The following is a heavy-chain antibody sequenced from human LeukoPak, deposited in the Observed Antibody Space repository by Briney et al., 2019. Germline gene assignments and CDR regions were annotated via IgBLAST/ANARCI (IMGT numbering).Heavy chain of an antibody. V-gene: IGHV4-31*03. D-gene: IGHD4-17*01. CDR2: IYYSGST. J-gene: IGHJ4*02. CDR3: AREVYDYGDYVPPFFDY. CDR1: GGSISSGDYY. Sequence: SETLSLTCTVSGGSISSGDYYWSWIRQHPGKGLEWIGYIYYSGSTYYNPSLKSRVTISVDTSKNQFSLKLSSVTAADTAVYYCAREVYDYGDYVPPFFDYWGQGTLVTVSS.